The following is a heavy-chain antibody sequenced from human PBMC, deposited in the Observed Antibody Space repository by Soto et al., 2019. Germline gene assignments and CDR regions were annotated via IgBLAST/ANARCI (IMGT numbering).Heavy chain of an antibody. CDR1: GFTFSTYS. J-gene: IGHJ4*02. CDR2: ISSSSTTT. CDR3: ALGKFDY. V-gene: IGHV3-48*01. Sequence: EVQLVESGGGLVQPGGSLRLSCAASGFTFSTYSMNWVRQAPGKGLEWVSYISSSSTTTYYADSVRGRFTIPRDNAKNSLYLQMNSLRAEDTAVYYCALGKFDYWGQGTLFTVSS.